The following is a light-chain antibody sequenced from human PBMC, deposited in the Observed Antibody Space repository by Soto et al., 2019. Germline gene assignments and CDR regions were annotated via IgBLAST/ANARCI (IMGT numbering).Light chain of an antibody. J-gene: IGLJ1*01. CDR3: QSYDSRLSGDV. CDR2: GNT. V-gene: IGLV1-40*01. CDR1: SSNIGADFD. Sequence: QTVVTQPPSVSGAPGQRVTISCTGTSSNIGADFDVHWYQQLPGTAPKVLIYGNTNRPSGVPDRFAGSKSGTSAFLAITGLQAEDEADYYCQSYDSRLSGDVFGTGTKLTVL.